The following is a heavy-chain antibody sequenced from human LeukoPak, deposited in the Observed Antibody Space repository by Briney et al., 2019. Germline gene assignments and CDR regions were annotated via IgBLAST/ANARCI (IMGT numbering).Heavy chain of an antibody. Sequence: SETLSLTCTVSGGSISSSSYYWGWIRQPAGKGLEWIGRIYTSGSTNYNPSLKSRVTISVDTSKNQFSLKLSSVTAADTAVYYCAREGGYYYYYMDVWGKGTTVTISS. CDR1: GGSISSSSYY. CDR3: AREGGYYYYYMDV. V-gene: IGHV4-61*02. J-gene: IGHJ6*03. D-gene: IGHD3-16*01. CDR2: IYTSGST.